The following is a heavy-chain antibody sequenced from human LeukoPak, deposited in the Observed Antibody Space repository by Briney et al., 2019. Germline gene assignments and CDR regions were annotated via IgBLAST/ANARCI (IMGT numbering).Heavy chain of an antibody. CDR2: ISGSGGST. CDR1: GFTFSSYA. Sequence: GGSLRLSCAASGFTFSSYAMSWVRQAPGKGLEWVSAISGSGGSTHHADSVKGRFTISRDNSKNTLYLQMHSLRAEDTAAYYCVKELAEMATISPFDCWGQGTLVTVSS. D-gene: IGHD5-24*01. V-gene: IGHV3-23*01. CDR3: VKELAEMATISPFDC. J-gene: IGHJ4*02.